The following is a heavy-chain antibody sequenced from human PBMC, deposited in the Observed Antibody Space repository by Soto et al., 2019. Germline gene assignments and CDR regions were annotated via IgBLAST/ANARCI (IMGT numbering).Heavy chain of an antibody. D-gene: IGHD6-19*01. Sequence: PSETLSLTCTVSGGSISSYYWSWIRQPPGKGLEWIGYIYYSGSTYYNPSLKSRVTISVDTSKNQFSLKLSSVTAADTAVYYCARRTEIAVVDYWGQGTLVTVSS. CDR1: GGSISSYY. CDR2: IYYSGST. CDR3: ARRTEIAVVDY. J-gene: IGHJ4*02. V-gene: IGHV4-59*12.